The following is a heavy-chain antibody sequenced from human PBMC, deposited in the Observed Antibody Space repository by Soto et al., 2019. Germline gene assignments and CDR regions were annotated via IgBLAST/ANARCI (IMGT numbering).Heavy chain of an antibody. CDR1: GFTVSSNY. J-gene: IGHJ3*02. CDR3: ARGPLRYFDWSGAFDI. V-gene: IGHV3-53*01. CDR2: IYSGGST. Sequence: EVQLVESGGGLIQPGGSLRLSCAASGFTVSSNYMSWVRQAPGKGLEWVSVIYSGGSTYYADSVKGRFTISRDNAKNTLYLQMNSLRDEDTAVYYCARGPLRYFDWSGAFDIWGQGTMVTVSS. D-gene: IGHD3-9*01.